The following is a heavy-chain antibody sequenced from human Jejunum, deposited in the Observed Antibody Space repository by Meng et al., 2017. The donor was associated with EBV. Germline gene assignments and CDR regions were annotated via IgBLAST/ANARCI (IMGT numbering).Heavy chain of an antibody. Sequence: AVKVTKPGAAVKSSAKASGYIFTAYYPHWVRQAPGKGLEWVGRMNSNSGSTNYAQKFQGRVTMTRDTSISTAYMDLSGLRSDDTAVYYCARATLSGYHDRFFDYWGQGTLVTVSS. CDR3: ARATLSGYHDRFFDY. CDR1: GYIFTAYY. J-gene: IGHJ4*02. CDR2: MNSNSGST. D-gene: IGHD3-9*01. V-gene: IGHV1-2*06.